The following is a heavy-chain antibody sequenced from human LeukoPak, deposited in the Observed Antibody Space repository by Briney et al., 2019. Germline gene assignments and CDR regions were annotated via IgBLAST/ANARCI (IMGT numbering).Heavy chain of an antibody. J-gene: IGHJ4*02. V-gene: IGHV3-23*01. D-gene: IGHD5-24*01. CDR2: ISGSGGST. Sequence: GGSLRLSCAASGFTFSSCAMSWVRQAPGKGLEWVSAISGSGGSTYYADSVEGRFTISRDNSKTTLYLQMNSLRAEDTAVYYCASPEGYKGWEYWGQGTLVTVSS. CDR3: ASPEGYKGWEY. CDR1: GFTFSSCA.